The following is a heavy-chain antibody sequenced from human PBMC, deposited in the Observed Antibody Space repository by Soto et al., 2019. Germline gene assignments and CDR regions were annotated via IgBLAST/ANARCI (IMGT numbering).Heavy chain of an antibody. V-gene: IGHV3-33*01. CDR3: ARDDLYSSSWYGLLDY. Sequence: LRLSCAASGFTFRSYGMHWVRQAPGKGLEWVAVIWYDGSDKYYADSVKGRFTISRDNSKNTLYLQMNSLRAEDTAVYYCARDDLYSSSWYGLLDYWGQGTLVTVSS. J-gene: IGHJ4*02. CDR2: IWYDGSDK. D-gene: IGHD6-13*01. CDR1: GFTFRSYG.